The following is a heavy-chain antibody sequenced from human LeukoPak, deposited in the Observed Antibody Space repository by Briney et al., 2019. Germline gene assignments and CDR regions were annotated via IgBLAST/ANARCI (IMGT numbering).Heavy chain of an antibody. CDR2: INSGSSTI. V-gene: IGHV3-48*01. J-gene: IGHJ3*02. CDR1: EFSLRSYS. CDR3: ARVLLERPGIDSFDM. D-gene: IGHD1-1*01. Sequence: GGSLRLSCGASEFSLRSYSMDWVRQAPGKGLEGVSHINSGSSTIYYADSVKGRFTISRDNAGNSLYLHMNSLRAEDTAVYYCARVLLERPGIDSFDMWGQGTMVTVSS.